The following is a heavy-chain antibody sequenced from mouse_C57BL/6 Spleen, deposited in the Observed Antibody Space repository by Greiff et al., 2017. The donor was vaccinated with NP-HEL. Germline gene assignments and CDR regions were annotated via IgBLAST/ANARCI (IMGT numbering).Heavy chain of an antibody. Sequence: EVMLVESGEGLVKPGGSLKLSCAASGFTFSSYAMSWVRQTPEKRLEWVAYISSGGDYIYYADTVKGRFTISRDNARNTLYLQMSSLKSEDTAMFYCTRDGVGGGYFDVWGTGTTVTVSS. V-gene: IGHV5-9-1*02. CDR2: ISSGGDYI. CDR1: GFTFSSYA. CDR3: TRDGVGGGYFDV. J-gene: IGHJ1*03. D-gene: IGHD1-1*01.